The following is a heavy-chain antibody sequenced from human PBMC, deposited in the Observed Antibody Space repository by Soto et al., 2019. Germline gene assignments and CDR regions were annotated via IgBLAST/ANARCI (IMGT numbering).Heavy chain of an antibody. Sequence: LRLSCAASGFTFSSYAMSWVRQAPGKGLEWVSAISGSGGSTYYADSVKGRFTISRDNSKNTLYLQMNSLRAEDTAVYYCAKRRIGYAWGTRDAGAFDIWGQGTMVTVSS. CDR3: AKRRIGYAWGTRDAGAFDI. V-gene: IGHV3-23*01. CDR2: ISGSGGST. J-gene: IGHJ3*02. CDR1: GFTFSSYA. D-gene: IGHD3-16*01.